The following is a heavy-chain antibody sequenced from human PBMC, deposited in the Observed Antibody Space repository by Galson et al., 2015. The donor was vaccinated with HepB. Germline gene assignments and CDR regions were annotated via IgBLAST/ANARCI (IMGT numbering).Heavy chain of an antibody. D-gene: IGHD3-9*01. J-gene: IGHJ4*02. CDR2: IRSKAYGGTT. CDR3: TRDQRYSPGGWTFDY. CDR1: GFTFGDYA. V-gene: IGHV3-49*03. Sequence: SLRLSCAASGFTFGDYAMSWFRQAPGKGLEWVGFIRSKAYGGTTEYAASVKGRFTISRDDSKSIAYLQMNSLKAEDTAVYYCTRDQRYSPGGWTFDYWGQGTLVTVSS.